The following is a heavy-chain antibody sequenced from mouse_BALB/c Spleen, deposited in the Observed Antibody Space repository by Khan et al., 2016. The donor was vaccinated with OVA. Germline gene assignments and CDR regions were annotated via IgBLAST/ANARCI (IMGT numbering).Heavy chain of an antibody. J-gene: IGHJ2*01. CDR2: INTYTGEP. CDR3: ARYGSEDYFDY. Sequence: QIQLVQSGPELKKPGETVKISCKASGYTFTNYGMNWVKQAPGKGLKWMGWINTYTGEPTYADDFKGRLAFSLETSASTAYLQINNLKNEDMATYFCARYGSEDYFDYWGQGTTLTVSS. CDR1: GYTFTNYG. V-gene: IGHV9-1*02. D-gene: IGHD1-1*01.